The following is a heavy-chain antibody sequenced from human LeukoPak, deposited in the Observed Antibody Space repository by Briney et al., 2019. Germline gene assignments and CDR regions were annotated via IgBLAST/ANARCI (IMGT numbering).Heavy chain of an antibody. CDR2: IRQDGTEK. Sequence: PGGSLRLSCVVSGFTFSDYWMSWVRQAPGKGLEWVANIRQDGTEKYYVDSVKGRFTISRDNSKNSLNLQMNSLRVEDTAVYYCAKRGSTTYHFDSWGQGTLVTVSS. CDR1: GFTFSDYW. J-gene: IGHJ4*02. V-gene: IGHV3-7*05. D-gene: IGHD2-2*01. CDR3: AKRGSTTYHFDS.